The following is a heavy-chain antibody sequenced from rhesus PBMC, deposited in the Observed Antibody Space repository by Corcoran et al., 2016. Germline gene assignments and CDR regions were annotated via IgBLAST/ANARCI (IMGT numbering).Heavy chain of an antibody. J-gene: IGHJ4*01. CDR1: GGSISSSY. V-gene: IGHV4-169*02. Sequence: QLQLQESGPGLVKPSETLSVTCAVSGGSISSSYWSWIRQAPGKGLEWIGYIYGNGSSTNYNPSLKSRVTLSVDTSKNQLSLKLSSVTTADTAVYYCAREGEYCSSTYCSSSYYFDYWGQGVLVTVSS. CDR2: IYGNGSST. CDR3: AREGEYCSSTYCSSSYYFDY. D-gene: IGHD2-15*01.